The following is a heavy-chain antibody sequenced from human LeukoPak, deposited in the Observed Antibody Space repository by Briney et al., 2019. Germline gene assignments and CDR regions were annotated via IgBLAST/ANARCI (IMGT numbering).Heavy chain of an antibody. J-gene: IGHJ4*02. CDR1: GYSFTSCW. CDR2: IYPGDSDT. CDR3: ARHPPAAFGGVIPINYFDY. Sequence: GESLKISCKGSGYSFTSCWIGWVRQMPGKGLEWMGIIYPGDSDTRYSPSFQGQVTISADKSISTAYLQWSSLKASDTAMYYCARHPPAAFGGVIPINYFDYWGQGTLVTVSS. D-gene: IGHD3-16*02. V-gene: IGHV5-51*01.